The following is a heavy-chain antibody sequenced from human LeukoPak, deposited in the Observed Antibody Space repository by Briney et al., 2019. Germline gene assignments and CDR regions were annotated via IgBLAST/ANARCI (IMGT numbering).Heavy chain of an antibody. CDR2: IRSNAYGGTT. J-gene: IGHJ4*02. V-gene: IGHV3-49*04. D-gene: IGHD3-22*01. CDR3: SSLNTYYYDTSGYSY. CDR1: GFTFGDYA. Sequence: GGSLRLSCTAFGFTFGDYAMNWVRQAPGKGLEWVGFIRSNAYGGTTEYAASVKGRFTIPRDDSKSIAYLQMNSLKTEDTAVYYCSSLNTYYYDTSGYSYWGQGTLVTVSS.